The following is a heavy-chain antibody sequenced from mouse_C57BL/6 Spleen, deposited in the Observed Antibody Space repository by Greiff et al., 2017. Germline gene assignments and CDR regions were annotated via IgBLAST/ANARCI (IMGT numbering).Heavy chain of an antibody. CDR1: GYTFTSYW. CDR2: INPSNGGT. CDR3: ARGGTTVVSGYFAV. V-gene: IGHV1-53*01. J-gene: IGHJ1*03. D-gene: IGHD1-1*01. Sequence: VQLKESGTELVKPGASVKLSCKASGYTFTSYWMHWVKQRPGQGLEWIGNINPSNGGTNYNEKFKGKATLTVDKSSSTAYMQLSSLTSEDSAVYYCARGGTTVVSGYFAVWGTGTTVTVSS.